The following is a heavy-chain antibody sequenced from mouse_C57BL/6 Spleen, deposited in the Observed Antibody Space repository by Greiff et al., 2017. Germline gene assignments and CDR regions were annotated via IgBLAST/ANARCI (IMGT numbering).Heavy chain of an antibody. Sequence: DVQLQESGPGLVKPSQSLSLTCSVTGYSITSGYYWNWIRQFPGNKLEWMGYISYDGSNNYNPSLKNRISITRDTSKNQFFLKLNSVTTEDTATYYCARRGGSNAWFAYWGQGTLVTVSA. CDR1: GYSITSGYY. J-gene: IGHJ3*01. CDR3: ARRGGSNAWFAY. V-gene: IGHV3-6*01. CDR2: ISYDGSN. D-gene: IGHD1-1*01.